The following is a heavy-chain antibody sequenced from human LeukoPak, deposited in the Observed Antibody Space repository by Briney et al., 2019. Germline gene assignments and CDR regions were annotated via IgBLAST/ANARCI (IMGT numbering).Heavy chain of an antibody. D-gene: IGHD4-23*01. Sequence: GTSLRLSCVTSGLTFTNHGFRRLRQSAGRGLEWVAFVRNDGFDTYHSNSVKGRFSISRDDSKSTVYLQMNSLRAEDTALYYCARDRGKDYFGDWGQGTQVTVSS. CDR1: GLTFTNHG. J-gene: IGHJ4*02. V-gene: IGHV3-33*01. CDR2: VRNDGFDT. CDR3: ARDRGKDYFGD.